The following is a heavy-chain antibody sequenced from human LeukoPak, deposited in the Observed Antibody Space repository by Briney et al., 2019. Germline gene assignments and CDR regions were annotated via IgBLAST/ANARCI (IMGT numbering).Heavy chain of an antibody. V-gene: IGHV5-51*01. D-gene: IGHD4/OR15-4a*01. CDR1: GYSFANKW. J-gene: IGHJ4*02. Sequence: GESLKISCEASGYSFANKWIGWVRQMPGKGLEWMGIIYPGDSDTRYSPSFQGQVTISADKSISTAYLQWSSLKASDTAMYYCARSLYGVNTWFDYWGQGTLVTVSS. CDR2: IYPGDSDT. CDR3: ARSLYGVNTWFDY.